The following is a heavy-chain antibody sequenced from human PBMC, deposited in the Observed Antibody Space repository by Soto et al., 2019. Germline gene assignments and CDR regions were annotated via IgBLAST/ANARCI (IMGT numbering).Heavy chain of an antibody. Sequence: GASVKVSCKASGYTFTGNYMHWVRQAPGQGLEWMALINPTTGGTNHAQKFQGRVTMTWDTSISTADMELSRLRSDDTAIYYCARGYCSSIGCSHYFDYWGQGTLVTVSS. D-gene: IGHD2-2*01. CDR3: ARGYCSSIGCSHYFDY. CDR2: INPTTGGT. J-gene: IGHJ4*02. V-gene: IGHV1-2*02. CDR1: GYTFTGNY.